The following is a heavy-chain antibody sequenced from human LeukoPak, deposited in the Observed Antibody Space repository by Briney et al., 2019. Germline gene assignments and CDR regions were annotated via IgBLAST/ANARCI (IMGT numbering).Heavy chain of an antibody. J-gene: IGHJ5*01. CDR2: ISGSGGST. CDR1: GFTFNTYT. V-gene: IGHV3-23*01. Sequence: PGGSLRLSCAASGFTFNTYTMNWVRQAPGKGLEWVSGISGSGGSTYYADSLKGRFTISRDNSKDTLYVQMNSLRAEDTAVYYCARSYGTYNWFDSWGQGTLVTVSS. D-gene: IGHD1-14*01. CDR3: ARSYGTYNWFDS.